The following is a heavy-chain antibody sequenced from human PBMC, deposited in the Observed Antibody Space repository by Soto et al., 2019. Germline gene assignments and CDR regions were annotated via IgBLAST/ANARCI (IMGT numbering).Heavy chain of an antibody. V-gene: IGHV3-23*01. CDR1: GFTMSTYS. CDR3: STWSGYGDL. J-gene: IGHJ4*02. D-gene: IGHD5-12*01. CDR2: ISVTPGIT. Sequence: EMQLLESGGGLVQPGGSLRLSCAASGFTMSTYSVTWVRQAPGKGLEWVSGISVTPGITFYADSVKGRFTISRDSSNNAVYLQMNSRRAEDTAMYFCSTWSGYGDLWGQGTLVTVSS.